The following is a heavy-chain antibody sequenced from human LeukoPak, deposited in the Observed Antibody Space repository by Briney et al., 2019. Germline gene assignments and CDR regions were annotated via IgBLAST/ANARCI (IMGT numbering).Heavy chain of an antibody. CDR2: ISYDGSNK. V-gene: IGHV3-30*18. J-gene: IGHJ4*02. Sequence: SGGSLRLSCAASGFTFSSYGMHWVRQAPGKGLEWVAVISYDGSNKYYADSVKGRFTISRDNSKNTLYLQMNSLRAEDTAVYYCAKVGYYYDSSGGWSAPDYWGQGTLVTVSS. CDR3: AKVGYYYDSSGGWSAPDY. D-gene: IGHD3-22*01. CDR1: GFTFSSYG.